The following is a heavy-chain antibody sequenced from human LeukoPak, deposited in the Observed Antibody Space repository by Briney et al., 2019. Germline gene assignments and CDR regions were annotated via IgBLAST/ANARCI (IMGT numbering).Heavy chain of an antibody. Sequence: SVKVSCKASGGTFNNLAFTWVRQAPGQGLEWMGRITPLFGTADYPQKFQGRVSFSADESTTTSYMELNSLTSENTAVYYCARDHDHSFDPWGQGTLVTVPS. V-gene: IGHV1-69*13. CDR1: GGTFNNLA. J-gene: IGHJ5*02. CDR3: ARDHDHSFDP. CDR2: ITPLFGTA.